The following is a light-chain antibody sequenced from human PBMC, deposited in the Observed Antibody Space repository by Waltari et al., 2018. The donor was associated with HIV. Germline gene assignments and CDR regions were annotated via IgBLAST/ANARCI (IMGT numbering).Light chain of an antibody. Sequence: DIVMTQSPDSLALSLGERAPINCKSSQSVLYSSNNKNYLAWYQQKPGQPPKLFLYWASTRESGVPDRFSGSGSGTDFTLTISSLQAEDVAVYYCQQYYSTPLTFGGGTKVEIK. CDR2: WAS. CDR1: QSVLYSSNNKNY. CDR3: QQYYSTPLT. V-gene: IGKV4-1*01. J-gene: IGKJ4*01.